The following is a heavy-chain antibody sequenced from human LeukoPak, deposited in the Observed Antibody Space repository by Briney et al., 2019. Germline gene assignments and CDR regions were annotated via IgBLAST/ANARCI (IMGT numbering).Heavy chain of an antibody. CDR3: ARGSPYCSSTSCSEEGFDY. V-gene: IGHV3-30-3*01. CDR2: ISYDGSNK. J-gene: IGHJ4*02. CDR1: GFTFGSYA. D-gene: IGHD2-2*01. Sequence: QPGGSLRLSCAASGFTFGSYAMHWVRLAPGKGLEWVAVISYDGSNKYYADSVKGRFTISRDNSKNTLYLQMNSLRAEDTAVYYCARGSPYCSSTSCSEEGFDYWGQGTLVTVSS.